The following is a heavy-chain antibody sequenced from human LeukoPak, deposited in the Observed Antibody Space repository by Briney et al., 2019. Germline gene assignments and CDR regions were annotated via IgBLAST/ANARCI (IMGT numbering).Heavy chain of an antibody. CDR1: GYSISSDYY. CDR2: IYHSGST. V-gene: IGHV4-38-2*02. D-gene: IGHD6-13*01. J-gene: IGHJ6*03. CDR3: ASGQAYSSSWYVNYYYYYYMDV. Sequence: PSETLSLTCIVSGYSISSDYYWGWIRQPPGKGLEWIGNIYHSGSTYYNPSLRSRVTISIDTSKNQFSLRLSSVTAADTAVYYCASGQAYSSSWYVNYYYYYYMDVWGKGTTVTVSS.